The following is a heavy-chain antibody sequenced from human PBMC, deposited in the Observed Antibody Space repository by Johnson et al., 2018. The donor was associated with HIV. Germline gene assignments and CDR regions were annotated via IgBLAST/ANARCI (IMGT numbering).Heavy chain of an antibody. CDR3: AKQLYDLNYDFWSGYPI. J-gene: IGHJ3*02. D-gene: IGHD3-3*01. Sequence: VQLVESGGGLVQPGGSLRLSCAASGFTFSSYWMSWVRQAPGKGLEWVANIKQAGSNNYYADSMKGRVTNSRDNSNNPLYLQMNSLRAEDTAVYYCAKQLYDLNYDFWSGYPIWGQGTMVTVSS. CDR2: IKQAGSNN. CDR1: GFTFSSYW. V-gene: IGHV3-7*01.